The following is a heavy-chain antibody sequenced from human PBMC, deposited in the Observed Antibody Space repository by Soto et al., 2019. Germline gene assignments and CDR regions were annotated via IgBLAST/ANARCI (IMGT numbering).Heavy chain of an antibody. CDR2: INAGNGNT. V-gene: IGHV1-3*01. CDR3: ARDRQLIKVFWSVLRWFVS. J-gene: IGHJ5*01. Sequence: ASVKVSCKASGYTFTSYAMHWVRQAPGQRLEWMGWINAGNGNTKYSQKFQGRVTITRDTSASTAYMELSSLRSEDTAVYYCARDRQLIKVFWSVLRWFVSWDQAPPVTVSS. CDR1: GYTFTSYA. D-gene: IGHD3-3*01.